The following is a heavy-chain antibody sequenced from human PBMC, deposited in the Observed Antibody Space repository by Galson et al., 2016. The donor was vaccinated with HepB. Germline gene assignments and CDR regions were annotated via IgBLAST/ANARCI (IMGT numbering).Heavy chain of an antibody. Sequence: SLRLSCAASGFTFNYCVMSWVRQAPGKGLEWVSGISDSGTRTYYADSVKGRFTISRDNSKNTLYLQMNSLRAEETAIYYCAKGGYYDFWSDYFIGYWGQGTLVTVSS. CDR2: ISDSGTRT. CDR1: GFTFNYCV. J-gene: IGHJ4*02. D-gene: IGHD3-3*01. V-gene: IGHV3-23*01. CDR3: AKGGYYDFWSDYFIGY.